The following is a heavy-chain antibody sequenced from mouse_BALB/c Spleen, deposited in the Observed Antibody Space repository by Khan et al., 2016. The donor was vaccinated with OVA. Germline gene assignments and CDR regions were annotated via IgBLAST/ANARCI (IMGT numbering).Heavy chain of an antibody. CDR2: ISYGGST. CDR3: ARKNYYGYAMDY. J-gene: IGHJ4*01. Sequence: EVQHQESGPGLVKPSQSLSLTCTVTGYSITSDYAWDWIRQFPGNKLEWMGYISYGGSTSYNPSLKSRISITRDTSKNQFFLQLNSVTTEDTATYYCARKNYYGYAMDYWGQGTSVTVSS. V-gene: IGHV3-2*02. D-gene: IGHD1-1*01. CDR1: GYSITSDYA.